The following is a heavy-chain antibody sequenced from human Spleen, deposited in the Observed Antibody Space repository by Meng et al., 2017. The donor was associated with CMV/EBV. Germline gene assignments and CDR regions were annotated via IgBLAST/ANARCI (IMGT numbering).Heavy chain of an antibody. V-gene: IGHV4-34*01. Sequence: ITKWGEGLLQTPTTMSLTCAVYGGSFSGYYWTWIGQPPGKGLEWIGEINHSGSTNYNPSLKSRVTISVDTSKNQFFLKLSSVTAADTAVYYCARGVPDFDYWGQGTLVIVSS. CDR2: INHSGST. D-gene: IGHD2-2*01. J-gene: IGHJ4*02. CDR3: ARGVPDFDY. CDR1: GGSFSGYY.